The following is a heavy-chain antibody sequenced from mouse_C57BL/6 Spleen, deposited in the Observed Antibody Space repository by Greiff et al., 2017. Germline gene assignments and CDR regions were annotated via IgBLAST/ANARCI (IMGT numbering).Heavy chain of an antibody. CDR3: ARLSYYGNFYAMDY. V-gene: IGHV1-69*01. CDR1: GYPFTSYW. CDR2: IDPSDSYT. Sequence: VQLQQPGAELVMPGASVKLSCKASGYPFTSYWMHWVKQRPGQGLEWIGEIDPSDSYTNYNQKFKGKSTLTVDKSSSTAYMQLSSLTSEDSAVYYCARLSYYGNFYAMDYWGQGTSVTVSS. D-gene: IGHD2-10*01. J-gene: IGHJ4*01.